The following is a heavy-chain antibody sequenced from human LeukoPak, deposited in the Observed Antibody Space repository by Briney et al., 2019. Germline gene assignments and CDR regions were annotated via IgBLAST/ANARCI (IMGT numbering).Heavy chain of an antibody. J-gene: IGHJ6*03. CDR2: INHSGST. V-gene: IGHV4-34*01. Sequence: PSETLSLTCAVYGGSFSGYYWSWIRQPPGKGLEWIGEINHSGSTNYNPSLKSRVTISVDTSKNQFSLKLSSVTAADTAVYYCARASALYSYGYLYYYYYMDVWGKGTTVTVSS. CDR1: GGSFSGYY. D-gene: IGHD5-18*01. CDR3: ARASALYSYGYLYYYYYMDV.